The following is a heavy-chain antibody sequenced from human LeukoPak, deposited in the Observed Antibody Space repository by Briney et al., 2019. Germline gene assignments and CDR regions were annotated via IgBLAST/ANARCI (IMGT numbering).Heavy chain of an antibody. CDR3: ARDRMYSSGWSYFDY. V-gene: IGHV3-53*01. J-gene: IGHJ4*02. Sequence: PGGSLRLSRAASGFTVSSNYMSWVRQAPGKGREWVSDIYSGGSTYYADSVKGRFTISRDNSKNTLYLQMNSLRAEDTAVYYCARDRMYSSGWSYFDYWGQGTLVTVSS. CDR2: IYSGGST. D-gene: IGHD6-19*01. CDR1: GFTVSSNY.